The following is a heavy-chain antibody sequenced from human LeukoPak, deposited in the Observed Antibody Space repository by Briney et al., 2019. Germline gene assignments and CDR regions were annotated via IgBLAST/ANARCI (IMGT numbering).Heavy chain of an antibody. J-gene: IGHJ4*02. Sequence: PGRSLRLSCAASGFTFDDYAMHWVRQAPGKGLEWVSGISWNSGSIGYADSVKGRFTISRDNAKNSLYLQMNSLRAEDTAVYYCARWVASLVARGFDYWGQGTLVTVSS. CDR1: GFTFDDYA. CDR3: ARWVASLVARGFDY. V-gene: IGHV3-9*01. D-gene: IGHD5-24*01. CDR2: ISWNSGSI.